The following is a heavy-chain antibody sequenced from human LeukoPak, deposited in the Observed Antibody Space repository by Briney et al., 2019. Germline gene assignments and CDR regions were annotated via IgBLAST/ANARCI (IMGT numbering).Heavy chain of an antibody. CDR1: GFTFDDYG. CDR3: AKSSMLYYYYYMDV. D-gene: IGHD2-8*01. CDR2: INWNGGST. Sequence: VGSLRLSCTASGFTFDDYGMSWVRQAPGQGLEWVSGINWNGGSTGYANSVQGRFTISRDNAKNSLYLQMNSLRAEDTALYYCAKSSMLYYYYYMDVWGKGTTVTVSS. J-gene: IGHJ6*03. V-gene: IGHV3-20*04.